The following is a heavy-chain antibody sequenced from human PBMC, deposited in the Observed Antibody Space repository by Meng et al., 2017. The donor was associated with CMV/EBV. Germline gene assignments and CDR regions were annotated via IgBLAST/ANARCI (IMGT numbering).Heavy chain of an antibody. J-gene: IGHJ6*02. V-gene: IGHV1-8*03. CDR2: MNPNSVNT. CDR3: ARVGSTIVGYWYYGMDV. D-gene: IGHD3-3*01. CDR1: GYTFTSYD. Sequence: ASVKVSCQASGYTFTSYDINWVRPATGQGLEWMGWMNPNSVNTGYAQKFQGRVTITRNTSISTAYMELSSLRAEDTAVYYCARVGSTIVGYWYYGMDVWGQGTTVTVSS.